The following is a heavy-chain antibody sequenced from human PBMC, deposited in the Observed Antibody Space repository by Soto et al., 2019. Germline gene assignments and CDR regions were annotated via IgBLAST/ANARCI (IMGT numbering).Heavy chain of an antibody. V-gene: IGHV4-59*11. CDR1: GDSISTHY. Sequence: SETLSLTCTVSGDSISTHYWTWIRLPPGKGLEWIAYVYYTGSATYNPSLKSRVTISVDTSKNQISLRVGSVTAADTAVYYCARGRGDAAGTRLDYWGQGTLVTVSS. CDR2: VYYTGSA. CDR3: ARGRGDAAGTRLDY. D-gene: IGHD6-13*01. J-gene: IGHJ4*02.